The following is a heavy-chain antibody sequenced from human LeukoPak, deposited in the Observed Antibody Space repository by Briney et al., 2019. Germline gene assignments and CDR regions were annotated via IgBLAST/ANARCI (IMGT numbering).Heavy chain of an antibody. J-gene: IGHJ3*01. Sequence: GGFLRLSCEASGFIFSTYAFHWVRQAPGKGPEWMAFITYDGSDTYFADSVKGRFTLSRDNSKNALYLQMNSLTSADTAMYYCARPGGYAFDVWGQGTMVTVSS. V-gene: IGHV3-30*04. CDR3: ARPGGYAFDV. D-gene: IGHD3-10*01. CDR2: ITYDGSDT. CDR1: GFIFSTYA.